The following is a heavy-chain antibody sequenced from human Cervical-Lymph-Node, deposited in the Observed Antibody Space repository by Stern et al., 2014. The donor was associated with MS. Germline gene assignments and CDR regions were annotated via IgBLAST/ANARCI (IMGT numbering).Heavy chain of an antibody. D-gene: IGHD6-6*01. CDR1: GVSVSASY. J-gene: IGHJ5*02. Sequence: EMQLVESGGGLVQPGGSLRLSCTASGVSVSASYMTWVRQAPGKGLEWVALIYSSNNVNYGDSVKGRFTIARDRSKNTVHLQMNSLRVEDMGVYYCTIEMAARRFDPWGQGTLVAVSS. CDR3: TIEMAARRFDP. CDR2: IYSSNNV. V-gene: IGHV3-66*01.